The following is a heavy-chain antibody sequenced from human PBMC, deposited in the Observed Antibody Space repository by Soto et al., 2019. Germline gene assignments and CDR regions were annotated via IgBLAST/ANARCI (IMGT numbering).Heavy chain of an antibody. Sequence: QVQLQQWGAGLLKPSETLSLTCAVYGGSFSGYYWSWIRQPPGKGLDWIGEINHSGSTNYNPSLKSRVTISVDTSKNQFSLKLSSVTAADTAVYYCARVHYSTTFGGVIVIYDAFDIWGQGTMVTVSS. CDR1: GGSFSGYY. D-gene: IGHD3-16*02. J-gene: IGHJ3*02. CDR3: ARVHYSTTFGGVIVIYDAFDI. V-gene: IGHV4-34*01. CDR2: INHSGST.